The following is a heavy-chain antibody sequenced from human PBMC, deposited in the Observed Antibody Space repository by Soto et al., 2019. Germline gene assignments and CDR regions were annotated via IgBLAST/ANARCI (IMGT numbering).Heavy chain of an antibody. J-gene: IGHJ4*02. CDR2: ISWSTSSI. V-gene: IGHV3-9*01. Sequence: PGGSLRLSCAASGFTFDDYAMHWVRQTPGKGLQWVSGISWSTSSIGYGASLRGRFLISRDNANNSLYLQMNDLRPEDTALYYCGKASSSNSWSPIDYWGQGTMVTVSS. D-gene: IGHD3-3*01. CDR1: GFTFDDYA. CDR3: GKASSSNSWSPIDY.